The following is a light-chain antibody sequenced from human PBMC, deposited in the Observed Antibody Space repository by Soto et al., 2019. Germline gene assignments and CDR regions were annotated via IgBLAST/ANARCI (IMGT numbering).Light chain of an antibody. J-gene: IGKJ4*01. V-gene: IGKV3-11*01. Sequence: EFVLTQSPGTLSLSPGERATLSCRASQTVRNNYLAWYQQKPGQSPRLLIYDASNRATGIPARFSGSGSGTDFTLTISSLEPEDFAVYYCQQRGNWPPLTFGGGTKVDIK. CDR2: DAS. CDR3: QQRGNWPPLT. CDR1: QTVRNNY.